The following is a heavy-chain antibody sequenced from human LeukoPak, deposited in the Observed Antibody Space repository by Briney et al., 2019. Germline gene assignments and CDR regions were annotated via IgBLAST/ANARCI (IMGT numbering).Heavy chain of an antibody. CDR2: ITSGFTP. J-gene: IGHJ4*02. V-gene: IGHV3-23*01. D-gene: IGHD2-15*01. CDR1: GLTFSDYA. Sequence: GGSLSLSCAASGLTFSDYAMSWFRHAPGKGLEWVSGITSGFTPHYADSVKGRFTISRDNSKNTFHLQLNSLRAEDTAVYYCAKDYSESRVADVFFEYWGQGTLVTVSS. CDR3: AKDYSESRVADVFFEY.